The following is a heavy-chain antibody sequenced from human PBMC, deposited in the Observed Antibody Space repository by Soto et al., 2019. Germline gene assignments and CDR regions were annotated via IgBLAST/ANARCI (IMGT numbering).Heavy chain of an antibody. J-gene: IGHJ4*02. V-gene: IGHV4-61*05. CDR3: ARHIGGSTSCLYH. CDR1: GGSITSGSHY. CDR2: IYFSGST. Sequence: PSETLSLTCTISGGSITSGSHYWAWVRQPPGKGLEWIGYIYFSGSTNYNPSLQSRVTISVDTSTNQFSLKLSSVTAADTAVYYCARHIGGSTSCLYHWGQGTLVTVSS. D-gene: IGHD2-2*01.